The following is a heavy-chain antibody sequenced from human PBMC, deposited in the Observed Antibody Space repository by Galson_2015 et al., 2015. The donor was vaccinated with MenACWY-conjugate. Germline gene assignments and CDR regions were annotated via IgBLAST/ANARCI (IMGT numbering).Heavy chain of an antibody. CDR3: ARAKEQWLSKTFEL. CDR1: GFTFSSSW. Sequence: SLRLSCAASGFTFSSSWMGWVRQAPGKGLEWVGNIKHDGSGKYYVDAVKGRFIISRDNAKNSVYLQMDSLRVEDTAVYYCARAKEQWLSKTFELWGQGTTVTVSS. V-gene: IGHV3-7*01. D-gene: IGHD6-19*01. J-gene: IGHJ3*01. CDR2: IKHDGSGK.